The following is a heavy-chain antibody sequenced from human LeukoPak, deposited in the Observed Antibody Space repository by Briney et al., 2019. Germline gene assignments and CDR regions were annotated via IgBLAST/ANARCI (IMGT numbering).Heavy chain of an antibody. Sequence: PSETLSLTCAVSGYSISSGYYWGWIRQPPGKGLEWIGSLYHSGSTYYNPSLKSRVTISVDTSKNHFSLKLSSVTAADTAVYYCAREGFWSGYADYWGQGTLVTVSS. CDR1: GYSISSGYY. D-gene: IGHD3-3*01. V-gene: IGHV4-38-2*02. J-gene: IGHJ4*02. CDR2: LYHSGST. CDR3: AREGFWSGYADY.